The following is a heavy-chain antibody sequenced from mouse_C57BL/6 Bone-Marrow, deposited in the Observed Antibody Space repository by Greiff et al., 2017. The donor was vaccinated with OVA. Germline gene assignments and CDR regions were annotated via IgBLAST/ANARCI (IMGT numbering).Heavy chain of an antibody. J-gene: IGHJ1*03. Sequence: EVKVVESGGGLVKPGGSLKLSCAASGFTFSDYGMHWVRQAPEKGLEWVAYISSGSSTIYYADTVKGRFTISRDNAKNTLFLQMTSLRSEDTAMYYCARMITTGNFDVWGTGTTVTVSS. CDR3: ARMITTGNFDV. V-gene: IGHV5-17*01. D-gene: IGHD2-4*01. CDR2: ISSGSSTI. CDR1: GFTFSDYG.